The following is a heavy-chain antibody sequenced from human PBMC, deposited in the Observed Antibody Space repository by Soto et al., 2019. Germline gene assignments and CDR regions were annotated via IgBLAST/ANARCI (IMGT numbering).Heavy chain of an antibody. CDR1: GGSLSGYY. J-gene: IGHJ4*02. D-gene: IGHD6-25*01. V-gene: IGHV4-34*01. CDR3: ASFSARVDY. CDR2: INHRGNT. Sequence: KTSETLSLTCAVYGGSLSGYYWSWIRQPPGKGLEWIGEINHRGNTNYSPSLKSRVTMSIDTSKNQFSLKLSSVTAADTAVYFCASFSARVDYWGQGTLVTVSS.